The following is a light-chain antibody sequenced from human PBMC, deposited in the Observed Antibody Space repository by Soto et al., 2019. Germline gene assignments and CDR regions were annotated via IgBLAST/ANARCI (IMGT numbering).Light chain of an antibody. CDR2: GAS. Sequence: EIVMTQSPASLSVSPGDGATLSCRASQTVASNLAWYQQKPGQGPRLLIHGASTRAAGVPPRFSGSGSGTDFTLTISSRQSEDFAVYFCQQYHNWPPQYTFGQGTKLQI. CDR3: QQYHNWPPQYT. CDR1: QTVASN. V-gene: IGKV3-15*01. J-gene: IGKJ2*01.